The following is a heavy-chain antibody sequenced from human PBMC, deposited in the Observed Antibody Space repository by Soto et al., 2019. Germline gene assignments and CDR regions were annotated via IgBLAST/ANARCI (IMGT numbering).Heavy chain of an antibody. J-gene: IGHJ3*02. V-gene: IGHV3-30*18. Sequence: QVQLVESGGGVVQPGRSLRLSCAASGFTFSSYGMHWVRQAPGKGLEWVAVISYDGSNKYYADSVKGRFTISRDNSKNPLYLQMNRLSAEDTAVYYCAKDYDILTGYHPDDAFVIWGQGTMVTVSS. CDR3: AKDYDILTGYHPDDAFVI. D-gene: IGHD3-9*01. CDR1: GFTFSSYG. CDR2: ISYDGSNK.